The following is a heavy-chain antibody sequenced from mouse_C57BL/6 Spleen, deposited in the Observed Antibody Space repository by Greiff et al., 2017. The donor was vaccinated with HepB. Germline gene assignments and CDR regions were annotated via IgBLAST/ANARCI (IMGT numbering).Heavy chain of an antibody. CDR1: GFTFSDYY. V-gene: IGHV5-16*01. CDR3: ARDRGTVVAFDY. J-gene: IGHJ2*01. Sequence: EVKLVESDGGLVQPGSSMKLSCTASGFTFSDYYMAWVRQVPEKGLEWVANINYDGSSTYYLDSLKSRFIISRDNAKNILYLQMSSLKSEDTATYYCARDRGTVVAFDYWGQGTTLTVSS. D-gene: IGHD1-1*01. CDR2: INYDGSST.